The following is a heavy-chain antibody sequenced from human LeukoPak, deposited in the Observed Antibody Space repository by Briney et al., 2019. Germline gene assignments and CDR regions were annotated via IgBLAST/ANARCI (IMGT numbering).Heavy chain of an antibody. CDR1: GFSLSTSGVG. CDR3: AHRYVLQLVTSFDY. CDR2: IYWDDVK. Sequence: SGPTLVKPTQTLTLTCTFSGFSLSTSGVGVGWIRQPPGKALEWLALIYWDDVKRYSPSLKTRLTITKDTSKNQVVLTMTNMDPVDTATYYCAHRYVLQLVTSFDYWGQGTLVTVSS. V-gene: IGHV2-5*02. J-gene: IGHJ4*02. D-gene: IGHD1-1*01.